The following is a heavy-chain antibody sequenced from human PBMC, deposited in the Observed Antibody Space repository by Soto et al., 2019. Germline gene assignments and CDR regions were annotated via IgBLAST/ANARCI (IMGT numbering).Heavy chain of an antibody. CDR2: MNPKSGNT. Sequence: QVQLVQSGAEVKKPGASVKVSCEASEYTFIRYDINWVRQATGQRLEWMGWMNPKSGNTGYAQKFQGRVTMARNTSISTAYMELSSLRSDDTAVYYCARSLFDYWGQGTLVTVSS. J-gene: IGHJ4*02. CDR3: ARSLFDY. CDR1: EYTFIRYD. V-gene: IGHV1-8*01.